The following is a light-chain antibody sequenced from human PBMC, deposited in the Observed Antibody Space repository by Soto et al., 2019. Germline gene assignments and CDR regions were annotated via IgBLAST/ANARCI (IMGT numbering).Light chain of an antibody. CDR2: GAF. CDR3: QQRNVWPPVT. V-gene: IGKV3-11*01. CDR1: PSVTNF. Sequence: EIVLTQSPATLSLSHGERATLSCRASPSVTNFLAWYQQKPGQAPRLLIYGAFNRATGIPARFSGSGSGTDFTLTISSLEPEDSAVYYCQQRNVWPPVTFGQGTRLEI. J-gene: IGKJ5*01.